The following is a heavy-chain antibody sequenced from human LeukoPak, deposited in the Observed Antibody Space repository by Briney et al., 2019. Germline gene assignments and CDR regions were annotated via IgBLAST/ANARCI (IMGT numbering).Heavy chain of an antibody. Sequence: PGGSLRLSCAASGSTFSSYAMSWVRQAPGRGPEWVSAISGSGGSTYYADSVKGRFTISRDNSKNTLYLQMNSLRAEDTAVYYCAKHAHHYYYYGMDVWGQGTTVTVSS. CDR3: AKHAHHYYYYGMDV. CDR1: GSTFSSYA. CDR2: ISGSGGST. J-gene: IGHJ6*02. V-gene: IGHV3-23*01.